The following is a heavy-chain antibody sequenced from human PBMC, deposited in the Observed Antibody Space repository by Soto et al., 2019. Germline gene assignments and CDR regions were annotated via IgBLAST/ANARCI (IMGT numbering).Heavy chain of an antibody. J-gene: IGHJ5*02. V-gene: IGHV1-46*01. Sequence: GASVKVSCKASGFTFTNYYMHCVRQAPGRGLEWVGIIIPTGGSTSYAQKFQGRVTMTRDTSTRTVYMELSSLRFEDTAMYYCARTDPDNTMIVAWGQGTLVTVSS. D-gene: IGHD3-22*01. CDR3: ARTDPDNTMIVA. CDR1: GFTFTNYY. CDR2: IIPTGGST.